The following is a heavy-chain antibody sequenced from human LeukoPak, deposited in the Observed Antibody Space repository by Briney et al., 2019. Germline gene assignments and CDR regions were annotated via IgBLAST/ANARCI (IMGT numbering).Heavy chain of an antibody. J-gene: IGHJ4*02. CDR2: ISHDGFI. V-gene: IGHV3-74*01. Sequence: GGSLRLSCETAGFTFSSYVMHWVRRTPGKGLVWVSRISHDGFISYADSVRGRFTISRDNAKNTLILQMNSLRAEDTAVYYCARDWVYKIDYWGRGTLVTVSS. D-gene: IGHD5-24*01. CDR1: GFTFSSYV. CDR3: ARDWVYKIDY.